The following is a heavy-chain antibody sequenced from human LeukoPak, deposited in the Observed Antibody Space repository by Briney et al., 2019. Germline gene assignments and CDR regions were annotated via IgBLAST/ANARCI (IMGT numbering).Heavy chain of an antibody. Sequence: GGSLRLSCAASGFTFSSYSMNWVRQAPGKGLEWVSYISSRSTTISHADSVKGRFTISRDNAKNSLYLQMNSLRAEDTAVYYCARDQSSGLHDAFDIWGQGTMVTVSS. D-gene: IGHD3-22*01. CDR1: GFTFSSYS. J-gene: IGHJ3*02. CDR2: ISSRSTTI. CDR3: ARDQSSGLHDAFDI. V-gene: IGHV3-48*01.